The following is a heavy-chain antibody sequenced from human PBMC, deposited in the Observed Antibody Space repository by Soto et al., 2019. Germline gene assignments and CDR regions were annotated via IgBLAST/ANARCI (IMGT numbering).Heavy chain of an antibody. J-gene: IGHJ4*02. CDR1: GYTFTTYA. D-gene: IGHD6-6*01. Sequence: QVQLVQSGAEVRKPGASVKVSCKTSGYTFTTYAISWVRQAPGQGHEWMGWISAYDGNTNYAQKLQGRVTMTTDTSTSTAYMELRSLRSDDTAVYYCGSGGSSSSPIDYWGPGTLVTVSS. CDR3: GSGGSSSSPIDY. V-gene: IGHV1-18*01. CDR2: ISAYDGNT.